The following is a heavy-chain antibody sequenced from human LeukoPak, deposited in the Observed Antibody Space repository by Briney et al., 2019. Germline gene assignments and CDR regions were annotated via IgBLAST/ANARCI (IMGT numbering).Heavy chain of an antibody. Sequence: PGGSLRLSCAASGFTFSSYGMHWVRQAPGKGLEWVAVISYDGSNKYYADSVKGRFTISRDNSKNTLYLQMDSLRAEDTAAYYCAKEDYYDSTWGQGTLVTVSS. D-gene: IGHD3-22*01. CDR1: GFTFSSYG. V-gene: IGHV3-30*18. J-gene: IGHJ5*02. CDR2: ISYDGSNK. CDR3: AKEDYYDST.